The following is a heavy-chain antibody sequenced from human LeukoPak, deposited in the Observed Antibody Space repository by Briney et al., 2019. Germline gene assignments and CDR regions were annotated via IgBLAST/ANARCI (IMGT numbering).Heavy chain of an antibody. V-gene: IGHV3-48*01. CDR2: ISSSSNVI. CDR1: GFTFNSYA. Sequence: GGSLRLSCAASGFTFNSYAFNWVRQAPGKGLEWVSYISSSSNVIYYTDSVKGRFTISRDNARNLLSLQMNSLRAEDTAVYYCAVMFTVVTPFNYYFDYWGQGTLVTVSS. CDR3: AVMFTVVTPFNYYFDY. J-gene: IGHJ4*02. D-gene: IGHD4-23*01.